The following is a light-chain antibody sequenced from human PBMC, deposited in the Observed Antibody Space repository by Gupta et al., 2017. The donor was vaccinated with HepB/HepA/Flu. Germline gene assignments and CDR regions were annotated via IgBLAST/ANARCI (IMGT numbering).Light chain of an antibody. CDR1: NIGSKS. V-gene: IGLV3-21*04. CDR2: YDS. J-gene: IGLJ2*01. CDR3: QVWDSSVV. Sequence: SYVLPQPPSVSVAPGQTARITCGGNNIGSKSVHWYQQKPGQAPVLVIYYDSDRPSGIPERVSGSNSGNTATLTISRVEAGEEADYYCQVWDSSVVFGGGTKLTVL.